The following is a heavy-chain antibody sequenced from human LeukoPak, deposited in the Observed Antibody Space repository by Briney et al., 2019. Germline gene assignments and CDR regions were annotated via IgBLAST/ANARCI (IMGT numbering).Heavy chain of an antibody. CDR3: ARSKYGSWFDP. D-gene: IGHD2-8*01. CDR1: GYTFTGYY. Sequence: ASVKVSCKASGYTFTGYYMHWVRQAPGQGLEWMGWINPNSGGTNYAQKFQGRVTMTRDTSISTAYMELSRLSSDDTAVYYGARSKYGSWFDPCGQGTLVTVSS. V-gene: IGHV1-2*02. J-gene: IGHJ5*02. CDR2: INPNSGGT.